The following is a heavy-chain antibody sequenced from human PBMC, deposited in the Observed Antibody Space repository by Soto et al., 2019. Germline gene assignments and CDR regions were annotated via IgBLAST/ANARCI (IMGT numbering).Heavy chain of an antibody. D-gene: IGHD6-19*01. Sequence: ASVKVSCKASGYTFTGYYVHWVREAPGQGLEWMGWINPETGGTSYAQKFQGRVTLSRDTSINTAYLELSRLRFDDAAVYFCAREGAGYSRGLYVIDDWGQRTRVTVTS. CDR2: INPETGGT. V-gene: IGHV1-2*02. CDR3: AREGAGYSRGLYVIDD. J-gene: IGHJ4*02. CDR1: GYTFTGYY.